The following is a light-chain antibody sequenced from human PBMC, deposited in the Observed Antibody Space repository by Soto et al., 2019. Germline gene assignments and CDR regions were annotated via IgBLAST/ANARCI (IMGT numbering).Light chain of an antibody. Sequence: EIVLTQSPATLSLSPGERATLSCRASQSVTSYLAWYQQRPGQAPRLLINDASRRATGIPDRFSGSGSGADFTLTISSLEPEDFAVYYCQQRSSWPITVGQGTRLESK. V-gene: IGKV3-11*01. CDR2: DAS. CDR1: QSVTSY. J-gene: IGKJ5*01. CDR3: QQRSSWPIT.